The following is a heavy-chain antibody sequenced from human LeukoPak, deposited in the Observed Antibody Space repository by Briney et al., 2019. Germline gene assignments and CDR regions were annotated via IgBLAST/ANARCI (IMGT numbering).Heavy chain of an antibody. D-gene: IGHD6-19*01. CDR3: ARSDPVAGTDNWFDP. J-gene: IGHJ5*02. V-gene: IGHV4-59*01. CDR1: GGSISSYY. CDR2: IYYSGST. Sequence: SETLSFTCTASGGSISSYYWSWIRQPPGKGLEWIGYIYYSGSTNYNPSLKSRVTISVDTSKNQFSLKLSSVTAADTAVYYCARSDPVAGTDNWFDPWGQGTLVTVSS.